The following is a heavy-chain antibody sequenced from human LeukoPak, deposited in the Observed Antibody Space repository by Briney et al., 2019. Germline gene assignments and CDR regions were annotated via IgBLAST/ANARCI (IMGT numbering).Heavy chain of an antibody. CDR2: INPSGGST. Sequence: ASVKVSCKASGYTFTSYYMHWVRQAPGQGLEWMGIINPSGGSTSYAQKFQGRVTMTRDTSISTAYMELSRLKSDDTAVYFCARGFVVVVAAESFFQHWGQGTLVTVSS. V-gene: IGHV1-46*01. CDR3: ARGFVVVVAAESFFQH. D-gene: IGHD2-15*01. CDR1: GYTFTSYY. J-gene: IGHJ1*01.